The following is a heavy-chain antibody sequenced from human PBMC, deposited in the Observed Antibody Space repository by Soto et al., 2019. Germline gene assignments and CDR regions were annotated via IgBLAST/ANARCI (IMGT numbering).Heavy chain of an antibody. D-gene: IGHD2-2*01. V-gene: IGHV4-59*12. CDR3: ARGGDIVVVPAAGDFDY. CDR2: IYYSGST. Sequence: SETLSLTCTVSGGSISSYYWSWIRQPPGKGLEWIGYIYYSGSTNYNPSLKSRVTMSVDTSKNHFSLKLSSVTAADTAVYYCARGGDIVVVPAAGDFDYWGQGTLVTVSS. J-gene: IGHJ4*02. CDR1: GGSISSYY.